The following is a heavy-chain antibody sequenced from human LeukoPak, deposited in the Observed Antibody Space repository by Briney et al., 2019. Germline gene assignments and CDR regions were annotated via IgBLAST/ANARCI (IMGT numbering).Heavy chain of an antibody. CDR3: ARPYSGFFAAFDI. V-gene: IGHV3-30-3*01. D-gene: IGHD3-10*01. CDR2: ISYDGTAK. Sequence: GRSLRLSCAASGFSFSSYAIHWVRQAPGKGLEWVAVISYDGTAKYYADSVKGRFTLSRDNSKNTLYLQMNSLGAEDTALYYCARPYSGFFAAFDIWGQGTMVTVSS. J-gene: IGHJ3*02. CDR1: GFSFSSYA.